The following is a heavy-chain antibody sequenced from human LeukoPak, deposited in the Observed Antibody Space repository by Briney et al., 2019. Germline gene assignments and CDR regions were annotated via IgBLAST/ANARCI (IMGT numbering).Heavy chain of an antibody. CDR1: GFTFSSYG. V-gene: IGHV3-21*01. Sequence: PGGSLRLSCAASGFTFSSYGMHWVRQAPGKGLEWVSSISSSSSYIYYADSVKGRFTISRDNAKNSLYLQMNSLRAEDTAVYYCARGLTVLRYFDWFGYWGQGTLVTVSS. CDR2: ISSSSSYI. D-gene: IGHD3-9*01. J-gene: IGHJ4*02. CDR3: ARGLTVLRYFDWFGY.